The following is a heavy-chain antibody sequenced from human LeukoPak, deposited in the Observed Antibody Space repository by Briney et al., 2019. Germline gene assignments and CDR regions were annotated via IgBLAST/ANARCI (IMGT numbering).Heavy chain of an antibody. Sequence: SETLSLTCTVSGGSISSGSYYWSWIRQPAGKGLEWIGRIYTSGSTNYNPSLKSRVTISVDTSKNQFSLKLSSVTAADTAVYYCARFSQYYDILTGYYHNWFDPWGQGTLVTVSS. J-gene: IGHJ5*02. CDR2: IYTSGST. CDR3: ARFSQYYDILTGYYHNWFDP. V-gene: IGHV4-61*02. CDR1: GGSISSGSYY. D-gene: IGHD3-9*01.